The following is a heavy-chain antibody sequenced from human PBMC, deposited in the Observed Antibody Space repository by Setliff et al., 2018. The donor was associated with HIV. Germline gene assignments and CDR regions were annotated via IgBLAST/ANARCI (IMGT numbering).Heavy chain of an antibody. D-gene: IGHD1-26*01. CDR3: AIRSRLGGSSNYLDF. Sequence: GSLRLSCEASGFIFSSYKMNWVRQAPGKGLEWIGSINDSGSTYYNPSLRSRVTISGDTSKKQFSLKLSSVTAADTAVYYCAIRSRLGGSSNYLDFWGQGTLVTVSS. CDR1: GFIFSSYK. CDR2: INDSGST. J-gene: IGHJ4*02. V-gene: IGHV4-38-2*01.